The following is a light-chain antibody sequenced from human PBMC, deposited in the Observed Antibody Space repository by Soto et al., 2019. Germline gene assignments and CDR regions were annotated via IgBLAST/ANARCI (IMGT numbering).Light chain of an antibody. CDR2: GAS. J-gene: IGKJ1*01. CDR3: QQYNNWTRT. Sequence: EIVMTQSPATLSVSPGERATLSCRASQSVSSNLAWYQQKPGQAPRLLIYGASTRATGIPARFSGSGSGTEFTLTISSLQSEDFAVYYCQQYNNWTRTFGQGTEVDNK. V-gene: IGKV3-15*01. CDR1: QSVSSN.